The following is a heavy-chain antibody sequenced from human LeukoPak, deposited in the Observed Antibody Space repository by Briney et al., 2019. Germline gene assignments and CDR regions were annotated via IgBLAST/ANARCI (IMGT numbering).Heavy chain of an antibody. J-gene: IGHJ4*02. CDR1: GFTFSSYA. CDR2: ISGSGGST. CDR3: AGDLDFWSGYYTGVFDY. Sequence: GGSLRLSCAASGFTFSSYAMSWVRQAPGKGLEWVSAISGSGGSTYYADSVKGRFTISRDNSKNTLYLQMNSLRAEDTAVYYCAGDLDFWSGYYTGVFDYWGQGTLVTVSS. D-gene: IGHD3-3*01. V-gene: IGHV3-23*01.